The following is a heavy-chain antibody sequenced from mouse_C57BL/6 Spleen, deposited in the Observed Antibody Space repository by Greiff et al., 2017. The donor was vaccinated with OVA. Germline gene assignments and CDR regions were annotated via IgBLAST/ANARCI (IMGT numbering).Heavy chain of an antibody. Sequence: EVQLQQSGAELVRPGASVKLSCTASGFNIKDDYMHWVKQRPEQGLEWIGWIDPENGDTEYAPNFQGKATITADTSSNTAYLQLSSLTSEDTAVYYCTTYGSNSPAYWGQGTLVTVSA. CDR3: TTYGSNSPAY. V-gene: IGHV14-4*01. CDR2: IDPENGDT. J-gene: IGHJ3*01. CDR1: GFNIKDDY. D-gene: IGHD2-5*01.